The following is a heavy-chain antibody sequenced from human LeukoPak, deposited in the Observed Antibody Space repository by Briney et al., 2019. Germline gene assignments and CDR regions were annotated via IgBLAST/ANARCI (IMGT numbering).Heavy chain of an antibody. Sequence: APVKVSCKPSGYSFTSYGISWVRQAPGQGLEWMGWISGSNGDTNYAQNLQGRVTLTSDTSTSTAYMELRSLKSDDTAVYYCARGWELDYWGQGTLVTVSS. J-gene: IGHJ4*02. CDR2: ISGSNGDT. CDR1: GYSFTSYG. CDR3: ARGWELDY. D-gene: IGHD1-26*01. V-gene: IGHV1-18*01.